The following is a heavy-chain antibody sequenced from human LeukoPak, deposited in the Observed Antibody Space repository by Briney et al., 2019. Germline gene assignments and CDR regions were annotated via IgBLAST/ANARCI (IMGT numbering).Heavy chain of an antibody. CDR2: INAGNGDT. CDR1: GYTFINYV. Sequence: ASVKVSCKASGYTFINYVIHWVRQAPGQRLEWMGWINAGNGDTRYSQKFQGRVTITRDTSASTAYMELSNLRSEDTAVYYCASRYGDDVRGAFDIRGQGTMVIVSS. V-gene: IGHV1-3*01. D-gene: IGHD4-17*01. J-gene: IGHJ3*02. CDR3: ASRYGDDVRGAFDI.